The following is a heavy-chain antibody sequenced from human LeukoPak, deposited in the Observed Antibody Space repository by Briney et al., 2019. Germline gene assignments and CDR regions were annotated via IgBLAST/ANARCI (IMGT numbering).Heavy chain of an antibody. J-gene: IGHJ4*02. V-gene: IGHV3-23*01. Sequence: GGSLRLSCAASGFTFSSYGMTWVRQAPGKGLEWVSTISGSGGTTYYADSVKGRFTISRDNSKNTLYLQMNSLRAEDTAVFYCAKDYSSGWFDYCGQGSLVTASS. D-gene: IGHD6-19*01. CDR3: AKDYSSGWFDY. CDR1: GFTFSSYG. CDR2: ISGSGGTT.